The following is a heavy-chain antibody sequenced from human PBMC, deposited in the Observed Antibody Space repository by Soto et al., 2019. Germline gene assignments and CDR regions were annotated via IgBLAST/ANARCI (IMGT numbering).Heavy chain of an antibody. CDR1: GGTFSSYA. Sequence: QVQLVQSGAEVKKPGSSVKVSCKASGGTFSSYAISWVRQAPGQGLEWMGGIIPIFGTANYAQKFQGRVTITADESTSSAYMELSSLRSEYTAVYYCARGWDSTGWEAYYYYGMDVWGQGSTVTFSS. CDR3: ARGWDSTGWEAYYYYGMDV. V-gene: IGHV1-69*01. J-gene: IGHJ6*02. CDR2: IIPIFGTA. D-gene: IGHD6-19*01.